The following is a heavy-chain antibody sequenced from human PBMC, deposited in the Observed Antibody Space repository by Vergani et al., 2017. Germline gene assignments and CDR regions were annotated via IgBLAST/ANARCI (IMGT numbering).Heavy chain of an antibody. D-gene: IGHD5-24*01. CDR3: ARGSGWHARVNAFDI. CDR1: GGSISSGSYY. V-gene: IGHV4-61*02. J-gene: IGHJ3*02. CDR2: IYTSGST. Sequence: QVQLQESGPGLVKPSQTLSLTCTVSGGSISSGSYYWSWIRQPAGKGLEWIGRIYTSGSTNYNPSLKSRVTISVDPSKNQFSLKLSSVTAADTAVYYCARGSGWHARVNAFDIWGQGTMVTVSS.